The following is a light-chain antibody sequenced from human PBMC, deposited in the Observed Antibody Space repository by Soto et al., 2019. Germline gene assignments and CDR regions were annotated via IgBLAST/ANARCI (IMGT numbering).Light chain of an antibody. J-gene: IGKJ4*01. Sequence: EIVLTQSPGTLSLSPGERATLSCRARQSVSSYLAWYQQKPGQAPRLLIFDASNRATGIPARFSGSGSGTDFTLTISSLEPEDFAVYYCQQRSNWPRAFGGGTKVDIK. V-gene: IGKV3-11*01. CDR1: QSVSSY. CDR2: DAS. CDR3: QQRSNWPRA.